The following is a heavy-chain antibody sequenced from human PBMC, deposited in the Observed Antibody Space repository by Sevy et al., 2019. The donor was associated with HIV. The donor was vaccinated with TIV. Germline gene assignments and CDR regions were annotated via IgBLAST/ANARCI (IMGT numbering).Heavy chain of an antibody. CDR3: AQLLPNLYGDYGNYGMDV. D-gene: IGHD4-17*01. CDR1: GFTFSSYG. V-gene: IGHV3-30*18. Sequence: GGSLRLSCAASGFTFSSYGMHWVRQAPGKGLEWVAVISYDGSNKYYADSVKGRFTISRDNSKNTLYLQMNSLRAEDTAVYYCAQLLPNLYGDYGNYGMDVWGQGTTVTVSS. J-gene: IGHJ6*02. CDR2: ISYDGSNK.